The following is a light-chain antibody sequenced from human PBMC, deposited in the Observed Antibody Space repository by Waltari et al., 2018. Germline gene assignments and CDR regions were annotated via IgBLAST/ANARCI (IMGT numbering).Light chain of an antibody. CDR3: CSYAGDAVYM. CDR2: DVS. J-gene: IGLJ3*02. CDR1: NPNIGRTV. V-gene: IGLV1-44*01. Sequence: QSLLSQPPSASGTPGQWVTISRFGSNPNIGRTVLSWYHQLPRTPPKVMIFDVSKRPSGVPDRFSGSKSGNTASLTISGLQAEDEADYYCCSYAGDAVYMFGGGTKVTVL.